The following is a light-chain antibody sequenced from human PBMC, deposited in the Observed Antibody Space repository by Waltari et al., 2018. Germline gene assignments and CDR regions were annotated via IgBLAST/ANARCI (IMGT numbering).Light chain of an antibody. CDR3: MQGTHFPPLT. Sequence: VVMTQSPLSLPITPGQPAFLTCRSSPSLLHSNGNTYLSWFLQKPGQPPRRLIYKVSNRDSGVPDRFSGSGAGTDFTLKISRVESEDVGVYYCMQGTHFPPLTFGGGTKVEIK. CDR2: KVS. CDR1: PSLLHSNGNTY. V-gene: IGKV2-30*02. J-gene: IGKJ4*01.